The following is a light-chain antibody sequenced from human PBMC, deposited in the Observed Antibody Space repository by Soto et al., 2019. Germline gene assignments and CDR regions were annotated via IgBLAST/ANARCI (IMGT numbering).Light chain of an antibody. CDR2: GAS. V-gene: IGKV3-15*01. Sequence: EIVMTQSTATLSVSPGERANLSCRASQSFSTNLAWYQQKPGHAPRLLIYGASTRATGIPATFSGSGSGTEFTLTISSLQSEDFAVYYCQQYNNWPPITFGQGTRLEIK. CDR1: QSFSTN. J-gene: IGKJ5*01. CDR3: QQYNNWPPIT.